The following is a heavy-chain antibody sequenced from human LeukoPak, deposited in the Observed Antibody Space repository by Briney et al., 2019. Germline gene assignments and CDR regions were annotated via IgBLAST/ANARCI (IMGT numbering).Heavy chain of an antibody. Sequence: SETLSLTWTVSGGSISSGDYYWSWIRQPPGKGLEWIGYIYYSGSTYYNPSLKSRVTISVDTSKNQFSLKLSSVTAADTAVYYCARVGGSSSSSDFDYWGQGTLVTVSS. D-gene: IGHD6-6*01. CDR1: GGSISSGDYY. CDR2: IYYSGST. J-gene: IGHJ4*02. CDR3: ARVGGSSSSSDFDY. V-gene: IGHV4-30-4*08.